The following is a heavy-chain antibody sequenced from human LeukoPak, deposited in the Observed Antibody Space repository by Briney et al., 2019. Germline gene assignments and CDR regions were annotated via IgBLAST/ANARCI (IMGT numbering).Heavy chain of an antibody. CDR1: GSTFSSYS. CDR3: ARDQQWLAI. CDR2: ISSSGTYI. V-gene: IGHV3-21*01. Sequence: PGGSLRLSCAASGSTFSSYSMFWVRQAPGKGPEWVSSISSSGTYIHYADSVKGRFTISRNDAENSLYLQMNSLRAEDTAVYSCARDQQWLAIWGQGTMVTVSS. J-gene: IGHJ3*02. D-gene: IGHD6-19*01.